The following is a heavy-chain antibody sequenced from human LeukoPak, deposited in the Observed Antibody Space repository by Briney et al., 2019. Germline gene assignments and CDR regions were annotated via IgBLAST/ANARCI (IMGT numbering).Heavy chain of an antibody. J-gene: IGHJ4*02. CDR3: ARDSKRDGPDY. V-gene: IGHV3-7*03. CDR1: GFTFGKYW. Sequence: GGSLRLSCVASGFTFGKYWMSWVRQAPGKGLEWVANIKLDGSEKNYVDSVKGRFTISRDNTKNSLYLQMNSLRAEDTAVFYCARDSKRDGPDYWGQGTLVTVSS. D-gene: IGHD5-24*01. CDR2: IKLDGSEK.